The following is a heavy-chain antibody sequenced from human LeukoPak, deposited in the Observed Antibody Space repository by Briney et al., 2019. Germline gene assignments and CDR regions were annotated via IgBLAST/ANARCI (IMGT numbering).Heavy chain of an antibody. CDR3: ARGHSNCSPTSCYFPSDY. D-gene: IGHD2-2*01. CDR2: IYNGGRT. J-gene: IGHJ4*02. V-gene: IGHV4-59*01. CDR1: GSSISTYY. Sequence: PSETLSFTCTVSGSSISTYYWSWIRQPPGKGLEWIVYIYNGGRTNYNPSLKSRVTISVDTSKNQLSLRLTSVTAADTAVYYWARGHSNCSPTSCYFPSDYWGQGTLVTVSS.